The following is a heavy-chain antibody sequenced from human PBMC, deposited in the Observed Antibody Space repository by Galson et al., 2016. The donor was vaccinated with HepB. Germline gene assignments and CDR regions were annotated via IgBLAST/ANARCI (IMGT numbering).Heavy chain of an antibody. Sequence: SLRLSCAASGFTLSSYSMNWVRQAPGKGLEWVSYISVYGTIYYADSVKGRFTISRDNARNSLYLQMNTLRADDTAVYYCARSVEGRFDYWGQGILVTVSS. J-gene: IGHJ4*02. CDR1: GFTLSSYS. CDR3: ARSVEGRFDY. CDR2: ISVYGTI. D-gene: IGHD1-1*01. V-gene: IGHV3-48*04.